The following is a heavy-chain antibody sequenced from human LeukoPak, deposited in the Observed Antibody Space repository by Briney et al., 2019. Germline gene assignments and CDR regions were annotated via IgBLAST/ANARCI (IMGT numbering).Heavy chain of an antibody. V-gene: IGHV4-59*01. D-gene: IGHD3-22*01. Sequence: PSETLSLTCTVSGGSISSYYWSWIRQPPGKGLEWIGYIYYSGSTNYNPSLKSRVTISVDTSKNQFSLKLSSVTAADTAVYYCARIDSSGYYFFDYGGQGTLVTVSS. CDR3: ARIDSSGYYFFDY. CDR2: IYYSGST. J-gene: IGHJ4*02. CDR1: GGSISSYY.